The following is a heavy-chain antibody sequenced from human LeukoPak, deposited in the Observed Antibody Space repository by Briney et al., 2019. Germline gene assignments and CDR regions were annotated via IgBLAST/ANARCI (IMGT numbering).Heavy chain of an antibody. CDR1: GYTFTSYS. D-gene: IGHD3-22*01. Sequence: GASVKASCNASGYTFTSYSISWVRQAPGQGLEWIGWIRAYNGNTNYAQKLQGRVTMTTDTSTTTAYMELRSLQSDDTTVDYWARLRLAYYDSSSYYVGLAFDIWGQGTMVTVSS. J-gene: IGHJ3*02. CDR2: IRAYNGNT. V-gene: IGHV1-18*01. CDR3: ARLRLAYYDSSSYYVGLAFDI.